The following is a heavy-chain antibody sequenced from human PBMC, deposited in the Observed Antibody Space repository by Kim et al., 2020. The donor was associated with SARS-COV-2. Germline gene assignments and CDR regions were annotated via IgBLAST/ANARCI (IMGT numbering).Heavy chain of an antibody. Sequence: TYHGDAVKGRFTISRDITKDTLYLQMNSLRADDTAVYYCSRSTVGAYFDYWGQGSLVSVSS. CDR3: SRSTVGAYFDY. J-gene: IGHJ4*02. V-gene: IGHV3-53*01. CDR2: T. D-gene: IGHD1-26*01.